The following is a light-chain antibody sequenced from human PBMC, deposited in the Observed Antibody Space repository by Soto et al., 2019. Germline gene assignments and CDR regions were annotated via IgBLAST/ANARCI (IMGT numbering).Light chain of an antibody. CDR3: GSITRSSTSV. CDR2: DVT. J-gene: IGLJ1*01. V-gene: IGLV2-14*01. CDR1: SSDVGGCEY. Sequence: QSVLSQPASVSGSPGQSITISCTGTSSDVGGCEYVSWYQHQPGKAPKLIIYDVTKRPSGVSNRFSGSKSGNTASLTISGIQAEDEGDYYCGSITRSSTSVFGTGTKLTVL.